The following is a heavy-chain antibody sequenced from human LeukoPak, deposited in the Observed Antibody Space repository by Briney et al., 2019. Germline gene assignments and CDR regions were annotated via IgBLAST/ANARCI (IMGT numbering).Heavy chain of an antibody. D-gene: IGHD3-10*01. J-gene: IGHJ4*02. V-gene: IGHV4-61*02. CDR2: IYTSGST. Sequence: PSETLSLTCTVSGGSISSGSYYWSWIRQPAGKGLEWIGRIYTSGSTNYNPSLKSRVTISVDTSKNQFSLKLSSVTAADTAVYYCARSGSRGPPDYYGSGSYTYRGQGTLVTVSS. CDR1: GGSISSGSYY. CDR3: ARSGSRGPPDYYGSGSYTY.